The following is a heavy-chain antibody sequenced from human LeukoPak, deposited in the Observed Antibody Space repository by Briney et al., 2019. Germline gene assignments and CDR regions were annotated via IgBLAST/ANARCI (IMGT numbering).Heavy chain of an antibody. D-gene: IGHD2-2*01. Sequence: QSGGSLRLSCVGSGFSINTYAMTWVRQAPGKGLEWVSYISQSSDRIYHADSVKGRFTISRDNAKNSLYLQMDSLRVEDTAVYYCARDLLNDEGSSYFFDQWGQGTLVTVAS. CDR1: GFSINTYA. J-gene: IGHJ4*02. V-gene: IGHV3-48*04. CDR3: ARDLLNDEGSSYFFDQ. CDR2: ISQSSDRI.